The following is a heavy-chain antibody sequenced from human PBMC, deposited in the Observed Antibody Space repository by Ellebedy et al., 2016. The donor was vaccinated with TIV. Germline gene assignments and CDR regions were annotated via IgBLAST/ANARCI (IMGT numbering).Heavy chain of an antibody. CDR1: GFTFSSYW. CDR2: IKQDGSGK. J-gene: IGHJ6*02. Sequence: GGSLRLSCAASGFTFSSYWMSWVRQAPGKGLEWVANIKQDGSGKYYVDSVKGRFTISRDSAKNSLYLQMNSLRAEDTAVYYCARGGGYHNMDPWGQGTTVTVTS. V-gene: IGHV3-7*03. D-gene: IGHD3-10*01. CDR3: ARGGGYHNMDP.